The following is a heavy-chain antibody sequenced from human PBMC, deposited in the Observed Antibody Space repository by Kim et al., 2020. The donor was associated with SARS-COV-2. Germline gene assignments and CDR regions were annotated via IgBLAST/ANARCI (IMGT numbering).Heavy chain of an antibody. CDR2: INAGNGNT. CDR3: ASSLRGPSFDWLPLDY. V-gene: IGHV1-3*01. D-gene: IGHD3-9*01. Sequence: ASVKVSCKASGYTFTSYAMHWVRQAPGQRLEWMGWINAGNGNTKYSQKFQGRVTITRDTSASTAYMELSSLRSEDTAVYYCASSLRGPSFDWLPLDYWGQGTLVTVSS. CDR1: GYTFTSYA. J-gene: IGHJ4*02.